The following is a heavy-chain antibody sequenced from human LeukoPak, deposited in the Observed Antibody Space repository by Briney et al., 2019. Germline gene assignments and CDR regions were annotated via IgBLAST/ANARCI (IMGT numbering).Heavy chain of an antibody. CDR3: AKDRLCYYGSGSYNRYYYYMDV. Sequence: GGSLRLSCAASGFTFSSYGMHWVRQAPGKGLEWVAFIRYDGSNKYYADSVKGRFTISRDNSKNTLYLQMNSLRAEDTAVYYCAKDRLCYYGSGSYNRYYYYMDVWGKGTTVTVSS. J-gene: IGHJ6*03. CDR1: GFTFSSYG. CDR2: IRYDGSNK. D-gene: IGHD3-10*01. V-gene: IGHV3-30*02.